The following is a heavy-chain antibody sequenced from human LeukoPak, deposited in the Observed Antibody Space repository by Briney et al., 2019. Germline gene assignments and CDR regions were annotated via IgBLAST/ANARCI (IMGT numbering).Heavy chain of an antibody. J-gene: IGHJ4*02. CDR1: GFTFSSYG. Sequence: GGSLLLSCAASGFTFSSYGMHWVRQAPGKGLEWVAVISYDGSNKYYADSVKGRFTISRDNSKNTLYLQMNSLRAEDTAVYYCAKDIHVWGSVRGPPDYWGQGTLVTVSS. CDR2: ISYDGSNK. D-gene: IGHD3-16*01. CDR3: AKDIHVWGSVRGPPDY. V-gene: IGHV3-30*18.